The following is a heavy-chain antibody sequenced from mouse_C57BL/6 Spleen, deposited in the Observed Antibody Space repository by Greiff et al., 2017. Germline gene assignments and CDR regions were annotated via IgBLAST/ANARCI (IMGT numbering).Heavy chain of an antibody. J-gene: IGHJ1*03. CDR2: ISYSGST. CDR3: ARSPGWDGYYDYGYFDV. Sequence: VQLKESGPGLAKPSQTLSLTCSVTGYSITSDYWNWIRKFPGNKLEYMGYISYSGSTYYNPSLKSRISITRDTSKNQYYLQLNSVTTEDTATYYCARSPGWDGYYDYGYFDVWGTGTTVTVSS. V-gene: IGHV3-8*01. CDR1: GYSITSDY. D-gene: IGHD2-3*01.